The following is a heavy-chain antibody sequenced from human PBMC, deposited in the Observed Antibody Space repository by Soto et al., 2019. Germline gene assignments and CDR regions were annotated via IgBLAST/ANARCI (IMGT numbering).Heavy chain of an antibody. J-gene: IGHJ4*02. V-gene: IGHV4-59*01. Sequence: ASETLSLTCTVSGGSISSYYWSWIRQPPGKGLEWIGYIYYSGSTNYNPSLKSRVTISVDTSKNQFSLKLSSVTAADTAVYYCARLGGWLRLRGYNWNDDHFDYWGQGTLVTVSS. CDR1: GGSISSYY. CDR2: IYYSGST. D-gene: IGHD1-20*01. CDR3: ARLGGWLRLRGYNWNDDHFDY.